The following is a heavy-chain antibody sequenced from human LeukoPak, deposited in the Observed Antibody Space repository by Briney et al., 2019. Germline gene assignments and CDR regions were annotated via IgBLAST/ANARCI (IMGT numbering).Heavy chain of an antibody. V-gene: IGHV3-30*02. CDR3: ARDDCSGGSCFGYGMDV. Sequence: PGGSLRLSCAASGFTFSSSGMHWVRQAPGEGLEWVAFIRYDGSYKYYADSVRGRFTISRDNSKNTLYLQMNSLRAEDTAVYYCARDDCSGGSCFGYGMDVWGQGTTVTVSS. D-gene: IGHD2-15*01. CDR1: GFTFSSSG. J-gene: IGHJ6*02. CDR2: IRYDGSYK.